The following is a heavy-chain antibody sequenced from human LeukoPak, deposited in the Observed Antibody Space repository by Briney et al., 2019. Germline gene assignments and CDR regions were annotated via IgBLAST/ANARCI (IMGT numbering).Heavy chain of an antibody. Sequence: ASVKVSCKASGYTFTGYYMHWVRQAPGQGLEWMGRINPNSGGTNYAQKFQGRVTMTRDTSISTAYMELSRLRSDDTAVYYRARARYNWNDVGYFDYWGQGTLVTVSS. V-gene: IGHV1-2*06. CDR3: ARARYNWNDVGYFDY. CDR1: GYTFTGYY. J-gene: IGHJ4*02. CDR2: INPNSGGT. D-gene: IGHD1-1*01.